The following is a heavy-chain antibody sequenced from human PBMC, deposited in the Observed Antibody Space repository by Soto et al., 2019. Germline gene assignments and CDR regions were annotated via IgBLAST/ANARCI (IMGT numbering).Heavy chain of an antibody. CDR3: AKGKNDYNWDNRPPFDY. CDR2: ISANDVGT. CDR1: GFTLRNYA. J-gene: IGHJ4*02. D-gene: IGHD1-20*01. V-gene: IGHV3-23*01. Sequence: EVQLLESGGGVVQPGGSLRLSCEVSGFTLRNYAMTWIRQAPGKGLEWVSLISANDVGTYYAESVKTRFTISTDQSRNTVYIQMDSLRADDTAIYYCAKGKNDYNWDNRPPFDYWGQGTLVTVSS.